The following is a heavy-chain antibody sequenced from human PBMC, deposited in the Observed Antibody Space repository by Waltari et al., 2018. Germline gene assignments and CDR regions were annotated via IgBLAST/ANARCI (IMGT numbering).Heavy chain of an antibody. J-gene: IGHJ6*02. V-gene: IGHV3-33*08. CDR2: IWYDGSNK. D-gene: IGHD1-26*01. CDR1: GGSFSGYY. CDR3: ARVQNSGTLYGMDV. Sequence: QVQLQQWGAGLLKPSETLSLTCAVYGGSFSGYYWSWIRQPPGKGLEWVAVIWYDGSNKYYADSVKGRFTISRDNSKNTLYLQMNSLRAEDTAVYYCARVQNSGTLYGMDVWGQGTTVTVSS.